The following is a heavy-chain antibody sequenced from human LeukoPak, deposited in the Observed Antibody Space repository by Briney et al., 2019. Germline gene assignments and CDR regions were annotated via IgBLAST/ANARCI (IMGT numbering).Heavy chain of an antibody. J-gene: IGHJ5*02. D-gene: IGHD3/OR15-3a*01. Sequence: ASVKVSCKASGYTFTSYYMHWARQAPGQGLEWMGIINPSGGSTSYAQKFQGRVTMTRDTSTSTVYMELSSLRSEDTAVYYCAREGLGYWFDPWGQGTLVTVSS. CDR2: INPSGGST. V-gene: IGHV1-46*01. CDR1: GYTFTSYY. CDR3: AREGLGYWFDP.